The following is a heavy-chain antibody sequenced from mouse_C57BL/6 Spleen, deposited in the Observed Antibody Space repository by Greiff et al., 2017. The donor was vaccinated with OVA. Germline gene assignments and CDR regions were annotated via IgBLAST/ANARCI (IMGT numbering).Heavy chain of an antibody. Sequence: DVKLVESGGGLVKPGGSLKLSCAASGFTFSDYGMHWVRQAPEKGLEWVAYISSGSSTIYYADTVKGRFTISRDNAKNTLFLQMTSLRSEDTAMYYCARKTLLAGYFDYWGQGTTLTVSS. CDR3: ARKTLLAGYFDY. CDR2: ISSGSSTI. CDR1: GFTFSDYG. V-gene: IGHV5-17*01. D-gene: IGHD4-1*01. J-gene: IGHJ2*01.